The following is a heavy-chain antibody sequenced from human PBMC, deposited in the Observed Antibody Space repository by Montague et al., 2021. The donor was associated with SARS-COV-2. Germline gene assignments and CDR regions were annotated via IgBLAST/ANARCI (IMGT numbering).Heavy chain of an antibody. CDR1: GGSITRSDYY. Sequence: SETLSLTCSVSGGSITRSDYYWAWIRQAPGKGLDWIATVHSSGTTYSKTSLKSRAIISIDTSKNQSSLTLKSVTAADTSVYFCARQVWRKDFDFWGQGKRVTVSA. CDR3: ARQVWRKDFDF. V-gene: IGHV4-39*01. J-gene: IGHJ4*02. CDR2: VHSSGTT. D-gene: IGHD1-14*01.